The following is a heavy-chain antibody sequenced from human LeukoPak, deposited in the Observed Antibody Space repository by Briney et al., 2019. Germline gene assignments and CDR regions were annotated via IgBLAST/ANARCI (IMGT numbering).Heavy chain of an antibody. D-gene: IGHD3-10*01. J-gene: IGHJ4*02. CDR2: VSYDGSYK. V-gene: IGHV3-30*18. Sequence: GRPLRLSCAASGFTFTMFGMPWVRQAPGKGLEWVALVSYDGSYKSYAASVKGRFILSRDTSRNTRYLQMNSLRPEETAVYYCAKDLRGYSGSGSPYVGSWGQGTLVTVSS. CDR1: GFTFTMFG. CDR3: AKDLRGYSGSGSPYVGS.